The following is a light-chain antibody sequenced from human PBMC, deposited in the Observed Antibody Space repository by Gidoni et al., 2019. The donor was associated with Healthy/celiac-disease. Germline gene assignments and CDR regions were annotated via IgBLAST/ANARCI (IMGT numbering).Light chain of an antibody. CDR2: EVS. J-gene: IGLJ2*01. CDR3: SSYTSSSTLEV. Sequence: QSALTQPAPVSRSPEQPITISCTGTSSDVGGYNYVSWSQQHPGKAPKLMIYEVSNRPSGVSTRFSGSKSGNTASLTISGLQAEDEADYYCSSYTSSSTLEVFGGGTKLTVL. V-gene: IGLV2-14*01. CDR1: SSDVGGYNY.